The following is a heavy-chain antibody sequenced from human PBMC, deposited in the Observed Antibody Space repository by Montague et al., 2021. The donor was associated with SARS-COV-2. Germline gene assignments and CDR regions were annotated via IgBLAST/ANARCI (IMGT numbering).Heavy chain of an antibody. D-gene: IGHD1-26*01. Sequence: SETRSLTCSVSGDSMSGSNSYWGWIRQPPGKGLESIGSISYTGSTSYNASLKSRVTVSVDTSKNEFSLSLSSVTASDTAVYYCARLYIQKTLVGASRRRWFDPWGQGTLVTVSS. CDR2: ISYTGST. CDR3: ARLYIQKTLVGASRRRWFDP. J-gene: IGHJ5*02. V-gene: IGHV4-39*01. CDR1: GDSMSGSNSY.